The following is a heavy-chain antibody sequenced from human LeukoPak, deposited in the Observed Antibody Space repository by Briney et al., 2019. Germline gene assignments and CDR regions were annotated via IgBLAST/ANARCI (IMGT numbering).Heavy chain of an antibody. J-gene: IGHJ4*02. CDR2: IIPIFGTA. CDR1: GGTFSSYA. CDR3: ARAVESTRYYFDY. D-gene: IGHD1-1*01. V-gene: IGHV1-69*05. Sequence: ASVKVSCKASGGTFSSYAISWVRQAPGQGLGWMGGIIPIFGTANYAQKFQGRVTITTDESTSTAYMELSSLRSEDTAVYYCARAVESTRYYFDYWGQGTLVTVSS.